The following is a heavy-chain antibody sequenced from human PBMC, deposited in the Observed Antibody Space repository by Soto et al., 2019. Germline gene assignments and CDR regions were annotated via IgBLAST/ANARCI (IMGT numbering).Heavy chain of an antibody. D-gene: IGHD6-13*01. Sequence: EVQLVESGGGLVQPGRSLRLSCAASGFSFDDYAMHWVRQAPGKGLEWVSGISWNSGTIYYADSLKGRFTISRDNAMNSLYLQMNSLRGEDTAFYYCAKDMRGGSSSSRYFYGMDVWGQGTTVTVSS. CDR2: ISWNSGTI. CDR1: GFSFDDYA. J-gene: IGHJ6*02. CDR3: AKDMRGGSSSSRYFYGMDV. V-gene: IGHV3-9*01.